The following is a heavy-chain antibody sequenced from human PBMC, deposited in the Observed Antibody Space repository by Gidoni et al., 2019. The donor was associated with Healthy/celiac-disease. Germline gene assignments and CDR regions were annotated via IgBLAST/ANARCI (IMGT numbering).Heavy chain of an antibody. J-gene: IGHJ4*02. D-gene: IGHD3-9*01. CDR1: GDSVSSNSAA. CDR2: TYYRSKWYN. Sequence: QVQLQQSGPGLVKPSQTLSLTCAISGDSVSSNSAAWHWIRQSPSRGLELLGRTYYRSKWYNDYAVSVKSRITINPDTSKNQFSLQLNSVTPEDTAVYYCAREHPFGYYDILTGYYQTPGRFDYWGQGTLVTVSS. CDR3: AREHPFGYYDILTGYYQTPGRFDY. V-gene: IGHV6-1*01.